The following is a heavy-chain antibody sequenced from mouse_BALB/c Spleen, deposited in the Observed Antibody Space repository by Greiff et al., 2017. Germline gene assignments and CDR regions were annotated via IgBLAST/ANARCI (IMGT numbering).Heavy chain of an antibody. D-gene: IGHD2-14*01. Sequence: EVQRVESGGGLVQPGGSLKLSCAASGFTFSSYTMSWVRQTPEKRLEWVAYISNGGGSTYYPDTVKGRFTISRDNAKNTLYLQMSSLKSEDTAMYYCARQGYDGRRGYYAMDYWGQGTSVTVSS. V-gene: IGHV5-12-2*01. CDR2: ISNGGGST. J-gene: IGHJ4*01. CDR3: ARQGYDGRRGYYAMDY. CDR1: GFTFSSYT.